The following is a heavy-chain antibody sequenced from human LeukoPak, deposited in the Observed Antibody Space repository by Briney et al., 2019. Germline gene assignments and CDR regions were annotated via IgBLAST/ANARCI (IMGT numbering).Heavy chain of an antibody. CDR1: GFTFSSYE. J-gene: IGHJ6*04. CDR2: ISSSGSTI. V-gene: IGHV3-48*03. Sequence: GGSLRLSCAASGFTFSSYEMNWVRQAPGKGLEWVSYISSSGSTIYYADSVKGRFTISRDNAKNSLYLQMNSLRAEDTGVYYCAELGITMIGGVWGKGTTVTISS. CDR3: AELGITMIGGV. D-gene: IGHD3-10*02.